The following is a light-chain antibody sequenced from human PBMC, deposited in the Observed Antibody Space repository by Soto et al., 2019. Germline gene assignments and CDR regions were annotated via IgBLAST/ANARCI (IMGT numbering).Light chain of an antibody. V-gene: IGLV2-8*01. CDR2: EVS. J-gene: IGLJ1*01. CDR3: SSYAGSNNF. Sequence: QSALTQPPSASGSPGQSVTISCTGTSSDVGGYNYVSWYQQHPGKAPKLMIYEVSKRPSGVPDLFSGSKSGNTASLTVSGLQAEDEADYYCSSYAGSNNFFGTGTKLTVL. CDR1: SSDVGGYNY.